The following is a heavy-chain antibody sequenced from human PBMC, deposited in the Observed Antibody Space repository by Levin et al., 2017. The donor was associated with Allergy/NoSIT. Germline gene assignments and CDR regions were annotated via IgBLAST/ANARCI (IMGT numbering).Heavy chain of an antibody. CDR2: IYYSGST. CDR3: ARDLRPGKVGGYLDY. CDR1: GGSISSYY. V-gene: IGHV4-59*01. Sequence: SETLSLTCTVSGGSISSYYWSWIRQPPGKGLEWIGYIYYSGSTNYNPSLKSRVTISVDTSKNQFSLKLSSVTAADTAVYYCARDLRPGKVGGYLDYWGQGTLVTVSS. J-gene: IGHJ4*02. D-gene: IGHD2-2*01.